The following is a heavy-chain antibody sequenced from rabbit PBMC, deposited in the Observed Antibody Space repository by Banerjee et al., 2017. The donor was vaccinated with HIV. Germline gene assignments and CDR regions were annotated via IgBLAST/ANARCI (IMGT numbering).Heavy chain of an antibody. CDR3: VREVAAKFSL. CDR1: GFDFSSYG. Sequence: QLVESGGGLVQPGGSLKLSCKASGFDFSSYGVSWVRQAPGRGLEWIGYIDPVFHITPAARGVTGRSPIPRHNAQNTLYLQLNSLTAADTATYFCVREVAAKFSLWGPGTLVTVS. CDR2: IDPVFHIT. V-gene: IGHV1S7*01. J-gene: IGHJ4*01. D-gene: IGHD4-1*01.